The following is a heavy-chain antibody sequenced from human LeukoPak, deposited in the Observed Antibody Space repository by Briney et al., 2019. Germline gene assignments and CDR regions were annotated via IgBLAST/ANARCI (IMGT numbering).Heavy chain of an antibody. CDR2: FDPEDGET. CDR3: ATGAMIVVVTPLDYFDY. J-gene: IGHJ4*02. D-gene: IGHD3-22*01. V-gene: IGHV1-24*01. CDR1: GYTLTELS. Sequence: GASVKVSCKVSGYTLTELSMHWVRQAPGKGQEWMGGFDPEDGETIYAQKFQGRVTMTEDTSTDTAYMELSSLRSEDTAVYYCATGAMIVVVTPLDYFDYWGRGTLVTVSS.